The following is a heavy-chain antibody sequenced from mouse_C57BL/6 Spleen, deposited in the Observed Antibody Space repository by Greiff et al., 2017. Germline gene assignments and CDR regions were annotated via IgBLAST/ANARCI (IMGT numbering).Heavy chain of an antibody. J-gene: IGHJ2*01. V-gene: IGHV1-53*01. Sequence: QVQLQQPGTELVKPGASVKLSCKASGYTFTSYWMHWVKQGPGQGLEWIGNINPSNGGTNYNEKFKSKATLTVDKSSSTAYMQLSSLTSEDSAVYYCARGGGPSYYFDYWGQGTTLTVSS. CDR2: INPSNGGT. CDR3: ARGGGPSYYFDY. CDR1: GYTFTSYW.